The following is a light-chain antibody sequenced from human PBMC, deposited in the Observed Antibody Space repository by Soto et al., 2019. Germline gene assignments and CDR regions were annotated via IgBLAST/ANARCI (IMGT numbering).Light chain of an antibody. V-gene: IGLV4-69*01. CDR1: SGHSSYT. Sequence: QPVLTQSPSASASLGASVKLTCTLSSGHSSYTIAWHQQQPEKGPRYLMKLNSDGSHYKGDGIPDRFSGSSSGAERYLTISSLQSEDEADYYCQTWGTGTVVFGGGTKVTVL. CDR2: LNSDGSH. CDR3: QTWGTGTVV. J-gene: IGLJ2*01.